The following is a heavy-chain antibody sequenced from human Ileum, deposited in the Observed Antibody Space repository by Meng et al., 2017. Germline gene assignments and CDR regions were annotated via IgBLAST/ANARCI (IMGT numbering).Heavy chain of an antibody. CDR2: ISYDGSNK. D-gene: IGHD3-10*01. CDR1: GFTFSSYA. CDR3: ASPPSEGDL. J-gene: IGHJ2*01. Sequence: PVVESGGGLLQPGGSLRLSCAASGFTFSSYAMHWFRQAPGKGLEWVAVISYDGSNKYYADSVKGRFTISRDNSKNTLYLQMNSLRAEDTAVYYCASPPSEGDLWGRGTLVTVSS. V-gene: IGHV3-30*04.